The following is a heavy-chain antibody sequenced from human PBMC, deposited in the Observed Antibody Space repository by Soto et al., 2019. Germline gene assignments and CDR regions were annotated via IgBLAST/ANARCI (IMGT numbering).Heavy chain of an antibody. Sequence: SVKVSCKASGGTFSSYAISWVRQAPGQGLEWVGGIIPIFGTANYAQKFQGRVTITADESTSTAYMELSSLRSEDTAVYYCARSRGQQLATYYYYGMDVWGQGTTVTVSS. CDR1: GGTFSSYA. D-gene: IGHD6-13*01. J-gene: IGHJ6*02. V-gene: IGHV1-69*13. CDR2: IIPIFGTA. CDR3: ARSRGQQLATYYYYGMDV.